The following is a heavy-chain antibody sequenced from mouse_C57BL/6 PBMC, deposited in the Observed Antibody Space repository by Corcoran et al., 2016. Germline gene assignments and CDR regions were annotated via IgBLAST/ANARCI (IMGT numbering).Heavy chain of an antibody. Sequence: DVQLQESGPGLVKPSQSLSLTCSVTGYSITSGYYWNWIRQFPGNKREWMGYISYDGSNNYNPSLKNRISITRDTSKNQFFLKLNSVTTEDTATYYCARDGYDGVDYWGQGTTLTVSS. J-gene: IGHJ2*01. CDR1: GYSITSGYY. CDR2: ISYDGSN. CDR3: ARDGYDGVDY. D-gene: IGHD2-2*01. V-gene: IGHV3-6*01.